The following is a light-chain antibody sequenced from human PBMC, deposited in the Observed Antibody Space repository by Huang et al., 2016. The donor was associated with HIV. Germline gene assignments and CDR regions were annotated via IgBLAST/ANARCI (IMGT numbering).Light chain of an antibody. Sequence: DIQMTQSPSSLSAFVGDRVTITCQASQDISHYLNWYQQKPGKVPKLLIYDASYLERGVPSRFSGSGSGTHFTFTITSLQPEDVATYYCQQYGDLLMYTFGQGTKVE. V-gene: IGKV1-33*01. CDR1: QDISHY. J-gene: IGKJ2*01. CDR3: QQYGDLLMYT. CDR2: DAS.